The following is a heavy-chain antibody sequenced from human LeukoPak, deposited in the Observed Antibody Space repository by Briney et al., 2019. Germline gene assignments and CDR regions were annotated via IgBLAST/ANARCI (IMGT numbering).Heavy chain of an antibody. CDR2: ISSSSSYI. V-gene: IGHV3-21*01. J-gene: IGHJ3*02. D-gene: IGHD3-10*01. Sequence: GGSLRLSCAASGFTFSSYSMNWVRQAPGKGLEWVSSISSSSSYIYYADSVKGRFTMSRDNAKNSLYLQMDSLRAEDTAIYYCARDGLWSGAFDTWGQGQWS. CDR1: GFTFSSYS. CDR3: ARDGLWSGAFDT.